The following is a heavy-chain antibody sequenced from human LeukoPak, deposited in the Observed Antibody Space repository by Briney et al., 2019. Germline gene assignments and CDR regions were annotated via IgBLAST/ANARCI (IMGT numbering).Heavy chain of an antibody. J-gene: IGHJ4*02. CDR2: ISSDGSRK. D-gene: IGHD3-3*01. Sequence: GGCLRLSCAASGFTFSSYWMTWVRQAPGKGLEWVAIISSDGSRKYYAHSVEGRFTISRDNSKNTLYLQMDSLRAEDTAVYYCARDRAWNYFDYWGQGTLVTVSS. V-gene: IGHV3-30*03. CDR3: ARDRAWNYFDY. CDR1: GFTFSSYW.